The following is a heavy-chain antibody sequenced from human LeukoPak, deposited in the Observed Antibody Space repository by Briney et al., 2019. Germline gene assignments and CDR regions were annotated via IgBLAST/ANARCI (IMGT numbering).Heavy chain of an antibody. CDR1: GGSISSSSYY. D-gene: IGHD3-16*01. V-gene: IGHV4-39*07. CDR3: ARETSQKGAHYMDV. Sequence: SGTLSLTCTVSGGSISSSSYYWGCIRPPPGKGLEWIGSIYYIGSTYYNPSLKSRVTISVDTSKKQFSLQLTSVTVADTAVYYCARETSQKGAHYMDVWGKRTTVTISS. J-gene: IGHJ6*03. CDR2: IYYIGST.